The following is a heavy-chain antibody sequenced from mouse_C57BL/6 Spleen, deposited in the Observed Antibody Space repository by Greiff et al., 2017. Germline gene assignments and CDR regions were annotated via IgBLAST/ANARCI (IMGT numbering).Heavy chain of an antibody. V-gene: IGHV1-85*01. J-gene: IGHJ1*03. CDR3: ARKDYYGSRGDWYFDV. CDR1: GYTFTSYD. D-gene: IGHD1-1*01. CDR2: IYPRDGST. Sequence: QVQLQQSGPELVKPGASVKLSCKASGYTFTSYDINWVKQRPGQGLEWIGLIYPRDGSTKYNEKFKGKATLTVDTSSSTAYMELHSLTSEDSAVYFCARKDYYGSRGDWYFDVWGTGTTVTVSS.